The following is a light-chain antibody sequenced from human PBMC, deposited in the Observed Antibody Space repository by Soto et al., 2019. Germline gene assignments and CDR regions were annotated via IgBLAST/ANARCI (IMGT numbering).Light chain of an antibody. J-gene: IGKJ4*01. CDR3: QQYKKWPLT. V-gene: IGKV3-15*01. CDR1: QSVSGD. CDR2: GAT. Sequence: IVMTQSPVTLSVSPGQRATLSCRASQSVSGDFAWYQQKAGQPPKLLIYGATIRATGIPARFSGSGSGTEFTLTISSLQSEDFAVYYCQQYKKWPLTFGGGTTVEN.